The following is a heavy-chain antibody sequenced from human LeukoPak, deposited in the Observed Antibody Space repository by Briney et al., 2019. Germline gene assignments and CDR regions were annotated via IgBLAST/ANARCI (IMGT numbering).Heavy chain of an antibody. Sequence: GGSLRLSCAPSGFSFSGHAMSWIRQAPGTGLQWVSAITGSGGGTYYADSVKGRFTISRDDSKNTLYLQMNSLRAEDAAVYYCGKMEMGVSRTSSSCYGYFDFWGQGTLVTVSS. CDR2: ITGSGGGT. V-gene: IGHV3-23*01. D-gene: IGHD2-2*01. CDR1: GFSFSGHA. J-gene: IGHJ4*02. CDR3: GKMEMGVSRTSSSCYGYFDF.